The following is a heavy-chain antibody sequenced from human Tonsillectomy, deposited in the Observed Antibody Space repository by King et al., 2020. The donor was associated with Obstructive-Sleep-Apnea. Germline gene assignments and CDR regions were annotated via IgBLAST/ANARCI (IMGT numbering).Heavy chain of an antibody. V-gene: IGHV4-59*08. Sequence: VQLQESGPGLVKPSETLSLTCTVSGGSISNYYWSWIRQPPGKGLEWIGYMYYSGNTNFNPSLKIRVTISADTSKIQFSLRLSSWTAADTAVYYWARHRGVEDYGGYGDYFDYWGQGTLVTVSS. D-gene: IGHD5-12*01. CDR2: MYYSGNT. CDR3: ARHRGVEDYGGYGDYFDY. J-gene: IGHJ4*02. CDR1: GGSISNYY.